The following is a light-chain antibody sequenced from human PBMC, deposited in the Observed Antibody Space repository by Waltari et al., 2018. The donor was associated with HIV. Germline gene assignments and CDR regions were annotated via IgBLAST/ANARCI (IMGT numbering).Light chain of an antibody. V-gene: IGLV2-14*01. CDR3: ASYTADDTVL. Sequence: SDLTQPASVSGFLGQSITISCTGGDSDFGLYNFISWYQQQPGKVPTLLLYEVDTRASGIPGLFSGSKAGNTASLTITGLQIEDEGLYYCASYTADDTVLFGGGTTVTVL. CDR1: DSDFGLYNF. CDR2: EVD. J-gene: IGLJ2*01.